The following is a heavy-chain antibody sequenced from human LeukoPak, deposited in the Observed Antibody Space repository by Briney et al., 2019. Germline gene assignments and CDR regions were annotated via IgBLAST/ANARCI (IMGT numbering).Heavy chain of an antibody. V-gene: IGHV1-8*01. D-gene: IGHD4-17*01. J-gene: IGHJ6*02. CDR1: GCTFTSYD. CDR2: MNPNSGNT. CDR3: ARTSDYVFYYGMDV. Sequence: SVKVSCKACGCTFTSYDINWVRQATGQGLEWMGWMNPNSGNTGYAQKFRGRVTMTRNTSIRTAYMELSSLISEDTAVYDCARTSDYVFYYGMDVWGQGTTVTVSS.